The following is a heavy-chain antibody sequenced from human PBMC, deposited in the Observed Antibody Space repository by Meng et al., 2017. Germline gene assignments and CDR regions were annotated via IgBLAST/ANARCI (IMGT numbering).Heavy chain of an antibody. CDR3: ARGLYDISGDFSY. J-gene: IGHJ4*02. CDR2: IQPNSGDT. V-gene: IGHV1-2*06. Sequence: QVQLGQSGAEVKRPGASGTASCKASGFTFTGYYIHWVRQAPGQGLEWMGRIQPNSGDTNSAQKFQGRVTMTRDTSISTAYMELSGLKFDDTAVYYCARGLYDISGDFSYWGQGTLVTVSS. CDR1: GFTFTGYY. D-gene: IGHD3-22*01.